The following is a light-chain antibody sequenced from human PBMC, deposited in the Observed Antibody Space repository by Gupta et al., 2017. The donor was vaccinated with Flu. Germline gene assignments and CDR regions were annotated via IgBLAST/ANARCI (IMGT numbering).Light chain of an antibody. CDR1: SSDVGSYNY. Sequence: QSALTQPASVSGSPGQSITISCTGTSSDVGSYNYVSWHQQHPGKAPKLMIYEVFSRPSGISDRFSGSKSGNTASLTISGLQAEDEADYYCSSYTSSSTLVFGGGTKLTVL. CDR3: SSYTSSSTLV. CDR2: EVF. J-gene: IGLJ2*01. V-gene: IGLV2-14*01.